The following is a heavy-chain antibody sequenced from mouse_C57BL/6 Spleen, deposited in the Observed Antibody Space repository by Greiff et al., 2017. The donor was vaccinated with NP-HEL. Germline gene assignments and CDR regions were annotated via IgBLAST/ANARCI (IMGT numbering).Heavy chain of an antibody. V-gene: IGHV5-17*01. CDR2: ISSGSSTI. D-gene: IGHD1-1*01. CDR3: ARGGSTVVATDAMDY. Sequence: EVQRVESGGGLVKPGGSLKLSCAASGFTFSDYGMHWVRQAPEKGLEWVAYISSGSSTIYYADTVKGRFTISRDNAKNTLFLQMTSLRSEDTAMYYCARGGSTVVATDAMDYWGQGTSVTVSS. J-gene: IGHJ4*01. CDR1: GFTFSDYG.